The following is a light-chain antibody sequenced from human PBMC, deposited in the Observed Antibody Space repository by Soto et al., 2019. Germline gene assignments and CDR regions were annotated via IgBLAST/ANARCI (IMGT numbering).Light chain of an antibody. CDR1: QSISSN. CDR2: SAS. V-gene: IGKV1-39*01. CDR3: QQSFSIPYI. Sequence: DIQMTQSPSSLSAFAGDRVNMSCRASQSISSNLNWYQQKPGKAPKLLIYSASSLQSGVPSRFSGSGSGTDFTLTITSLQPEDFATYYCQQSFSIPYIFGQGTNLDIK. J-gene: IGKJ2*01.